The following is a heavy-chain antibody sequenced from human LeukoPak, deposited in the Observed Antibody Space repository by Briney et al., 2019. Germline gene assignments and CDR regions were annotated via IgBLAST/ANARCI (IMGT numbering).Heavy chain of an antibody. Sequence: SETLSLTCTVSGGSISNGDHYWSWIRQPPGKGLEWIGEINHSGSTNYNPSLKSRVTISVDTSKNQFSLKLSSVTAADTAVYYCARGPIRSKRFYFDYWGQGTLVTVSS. J-gene: IGHJ4*02. V-gene: IGHV4-34*01. CDR2: INHSGST. CDR1: GGSISNGDHY. D-gene: IGHD4-17*01. CDR3: ARGPIRSKRFYFDY.